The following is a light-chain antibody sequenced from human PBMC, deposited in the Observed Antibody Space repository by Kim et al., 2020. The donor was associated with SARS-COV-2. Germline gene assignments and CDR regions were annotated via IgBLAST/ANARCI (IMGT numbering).Light chain of an antibody. V-gene: IGLV3-21*04. J-gene: IGLJ2*01. Sequence: SYELTQPPSVLVAPGKTARITCGGNNIGSNSVHWYQQKPGQAPVLVIYYDSDRPSGIPERFSGSNSENTATLTISRVEAGDEADYYCQVWDSSSDHVVFGGGTQLTVL. CDR1: NIGSNS. CDR3: QVWDSSSDHVV. CDR2: YDS.